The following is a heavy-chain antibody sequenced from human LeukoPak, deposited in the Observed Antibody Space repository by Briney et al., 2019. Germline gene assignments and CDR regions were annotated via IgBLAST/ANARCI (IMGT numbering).Heavy chain of an antibody. J-gene: IGHJ6*03. D-gene: IGHD3-3*01. Sequence: TSETLSLTCTVSGGSISSSSYYWGWIRQPPGKGLEWIGSIYYSGSTYYNPSLKSRVTISVDTSKNQFSLKLSSVTAADTAVYYCANPTGRFSTGPRPYYMDVWGKGTTVTVSS. V-gene: IGHV4-39*07. CDR3: ANPTGRFSTGPRPYYMDV. CDR2: IYYSGST. CDR1: GGSISSSSYY.